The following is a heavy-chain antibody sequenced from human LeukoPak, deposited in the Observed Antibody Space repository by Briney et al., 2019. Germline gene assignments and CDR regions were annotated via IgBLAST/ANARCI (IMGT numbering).Heavy chain of an antibody. CDR1: GFTFNSYG. J-gene: IGHJ4*02. D-gene: IGHD5-18*01. Sequence: PGRSLRLSCAASGFTFNSYGMHWVRQAPGKGLEWVAVISYDGSNKYYADSVKGRFTISRDNSKNTLYLQMNSLRAEDTAVYYCAKDFPTRGYSYGYFDYWGQGTLVTVSS. CDR3: AKDFPTRGYSYGYFDY. CDR2: ISYDGSNK. V-gene: IGHV3-30*18.